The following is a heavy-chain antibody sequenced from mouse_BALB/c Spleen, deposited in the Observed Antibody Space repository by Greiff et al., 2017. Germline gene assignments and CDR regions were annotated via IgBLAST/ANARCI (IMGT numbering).Heavy chain of an antibody. CDR2: ISSGGSYT. V-gene: IGHV5-6-4*01. D-gene: IGHD2-10*02. Sequence: EVMLVESGGGLVKPGGSLKLSCAASGFTFSSYTMSWVRQTPEKRLEWVATISSGGSYTYYPDSVKGRFTISRDNAKNTLYLQMSSLKSEDTAMYYCTREARYGDAMDYWGQGTSVTVSS. CDR3: TREARYGDAMDY. J-gene: IGHJ4*01. CDR1: GFTFSSYT.